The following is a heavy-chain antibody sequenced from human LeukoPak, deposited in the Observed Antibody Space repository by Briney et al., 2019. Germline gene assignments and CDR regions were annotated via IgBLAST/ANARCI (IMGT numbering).Heavy chain of an antibody. J-gene: IGHJ4*02. V-gene: IGHV4-59*01. D-gene: IGHD4-17*01. CDR2: IYYSGST. Sequence: SSETLSLTCTVSGGSISSYYWSWIRQPPGKGLEWIGYIYYSGSTNYNPSLKSRVTISVDTSKNQFSLKLSSVTAADTAVYYCASFLYGDYVEVRFDYWGQGTLVTVSS. CDR1: GGSISSYY. CDR3: ASFLYGDYVEVRFDY.